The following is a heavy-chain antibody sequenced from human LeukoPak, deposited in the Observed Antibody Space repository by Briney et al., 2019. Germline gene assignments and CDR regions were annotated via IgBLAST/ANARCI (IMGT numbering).Heavy chain of an antibody. V-gene: IGHV3-21*01. CDR3: ARRYSSGWYGNNYFDY. CDR1: GFTFSSYS. J-gene: IGHJ4*02. Sequence: GGSLRLSCAASGFTFSSYSMNWVRQAPGKGLEWVSSISSSSSYIYYADSVKGRFTISRDNAKNSLYLQMNSLRAEDTAVYYCARRYSSGWYGNNYFDYWGQGTLVTVSS. D-gene: IGHD6-19*01. CDR2: ISSSSSYI.